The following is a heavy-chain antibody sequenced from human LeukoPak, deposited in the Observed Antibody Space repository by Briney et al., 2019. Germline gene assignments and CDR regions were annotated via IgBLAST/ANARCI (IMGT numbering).Heavy chain of an antibody. CDR3: AKYSRYFQH. J-gene: IGHJ1*01. D-gene: IGHD6-6*01. CDR1: GVSISSYY. V-gene: IGHV4-59*01. CDR2: IYYSGST. Sequence: PSETLSLTCTVSGVSISSYYWSWIRQPPGKGLEWIGYIYYSGSTNYNPSLKSRVTISVDTSKNQFSLKLSSVTAADTAVYCCAKYSRYFQHWGQGTLSPSPQ.